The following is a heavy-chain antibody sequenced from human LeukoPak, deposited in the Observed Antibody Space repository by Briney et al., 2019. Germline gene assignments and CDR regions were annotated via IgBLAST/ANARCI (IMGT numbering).Heavy chain of an antibody. Sequence: GGSLRLSCAASGFTFSSYWMSWVRQAPGKGLEWVANIKQDGSEKYYVDSVKGRFTISRDNAKNSLYLQMNSLRAEDTAVYYCARDSLLWFGELVRYYYYMDVWGKGTTVTVSS. V-gene: IGHV3-7*01. CDR2: IKQDGSEK. D-gene: IGHD3-10*01. CDR3: ARDSLLWFGELVRYYYYMDV. J-gene: IGHJ6*03. CDR1: GFTFSSYW.